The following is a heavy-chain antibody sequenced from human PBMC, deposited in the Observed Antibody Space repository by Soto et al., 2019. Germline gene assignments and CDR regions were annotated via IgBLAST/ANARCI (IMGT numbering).Heavy chain of an antibody. CDR2: INVDGTET. CDR1: RFIFGSYW. D-gene: IGHD7-27*01. Sequence: GGSLRLSCTPPRFIFGSYWMHWVRQAPGKGRVWVSDINVDGTETWYADSVKGRFTISRDNDKKYLYLHITGLGVDDMGVYYCARDKEVLLTNYGMAVWGQGTTVTVSS. V-gene: IGHV3-74*01. J-gene: IGHJ6*02. CDR3: ARDKEVLLTNYGMAV.